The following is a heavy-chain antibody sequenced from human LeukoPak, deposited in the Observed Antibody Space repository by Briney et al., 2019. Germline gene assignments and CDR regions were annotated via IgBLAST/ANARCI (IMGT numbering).Heavy chain of an antibody. CDR3: ARDRGWFAMDV. D-gene: IGHD3-10*01. Sequence: GGSLRLSFVASGFTFSSYWMNSVRQAPGKGLEWVANIKQDGSEIYYVDSVKGRFTISRDNAKNSLYLQMNSLRAEDTAVYHCARDRGWFAMDVWGQGTTVTVSS. J-gene: IGHJ6*02. CDR1: GFTFSSYW. CDR2: IKQDGSEI. V-gene: IGHV3-7*01.